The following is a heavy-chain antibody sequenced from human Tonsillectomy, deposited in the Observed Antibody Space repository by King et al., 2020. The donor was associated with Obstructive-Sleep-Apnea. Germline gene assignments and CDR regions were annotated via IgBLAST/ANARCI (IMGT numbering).Heavy chain of an antibody. CDR3: ARGKYVYVGGSVTTEYEFDY. Sequence: VQLQQWGAGLLKPSETLSLTCAVYGGSFSGYYWSWIRQPPGKGLEWIGEINHSGSTNYNPSLKSRVTISVDTSKNQFSLKLSSVTAADTAVYYCARGKYVYVGGSVTTEYEFDYWGQGTLVTVSS. D-gene: IGHD3-16*01. J-gene: IGHJ4*02. CDR2: INHSGST. V-gene: IGHV4-34*01. CDR1: GGSFSGYY.